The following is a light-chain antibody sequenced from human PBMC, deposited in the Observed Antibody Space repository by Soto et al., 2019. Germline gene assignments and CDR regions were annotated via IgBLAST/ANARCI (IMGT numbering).Light chain of an antibody. J-gene: IGKJ5*01. CDR3: QQRSNWPPG. Sequence: DIVLTQSPGTLSLSPGERATLYCRASQSVSSNHLAWYQQKPGQAPRLLIYGASSRAPGIPARFSGSGSGTDFTLTISSLEPEDFAVYYCQQRSNWPPGFGQGTRLEIK. CDR1: QSVSSN. V-gene: IGKV3D-20*02. CDR2: GAS.